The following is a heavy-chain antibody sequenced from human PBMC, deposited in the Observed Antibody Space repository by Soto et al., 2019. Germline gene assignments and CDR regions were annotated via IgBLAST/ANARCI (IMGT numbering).Heavy chain of an antibody. CDR2: TYYRSNWYN. CDR1: GDSVSSNRAA. D-gene: IGHD4-4*01. CDR3: ARDPPAFHSAFDS. Sequence: WQTLSLPCVISGDSVSSNRAACNLIRQSPSRGLEWLGRTYYRSNWYNDYAPSVKSRITINPDTSKNQFSLQLNSVIPEDTAVYYCARDPPAFHSAFDSWGQGTLVTVSS. V-gene: IGHV6-1*01. J-gene: IGHJ4*02.